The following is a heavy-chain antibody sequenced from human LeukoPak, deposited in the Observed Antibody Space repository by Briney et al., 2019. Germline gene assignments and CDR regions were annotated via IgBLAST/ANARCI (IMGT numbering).Heavy chain of an antibody. Sequence: PSETLSLTCTVSGGSISSSNYYWGWIRQPPGKGLEWIGSIYYNGSTYYNPSLKSRVTISVDTSKNQFSLKLSSVTAADTAVYYCARGLVRGPTYYYGSGIKTLLGESHQYYFDYWGQGTLVTVSS. D-gene: IGHD3-10*01. CDR1: GGSISSSNYY. V-gene: IGHV4-39*07. CDR2: IYYNGST. CDR3: ARGLVRGPTYYYGSGIKTLLGESHQYYFDY. J-gene: IGHJ4*02.